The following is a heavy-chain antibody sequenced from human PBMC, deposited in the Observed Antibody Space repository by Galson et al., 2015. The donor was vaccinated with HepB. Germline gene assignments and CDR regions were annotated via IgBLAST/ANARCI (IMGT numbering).Heavy chain of an antibody. CDR2: INPNSGGT. J-gene: IGHJ4*02. Sequence: QSGAEVTKPGASVKVSCKASGSTFTGYYMHWVRQAPGQGLEWMGWINPNSGGTNYAQKFQGRVTMTRDTSISTAYMELSSLRSEDTAVYYCARDPHSHNSEFDYWGQGTLVTVSS. V-gene: IGHV1-2*02. CDR3: ARDPHSHNSEFDY. D-gene: IGHD1-1*01. CDR1: GSTFTGYY.